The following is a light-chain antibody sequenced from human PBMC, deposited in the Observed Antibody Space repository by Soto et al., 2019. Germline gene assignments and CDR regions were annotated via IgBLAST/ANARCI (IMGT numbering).Light chain of an antibody. CDR1: SSDVGSYNS. V-gene: IGLV2-18*02. CDR3: SSYTSSSTLV. Sequence: QSVLTQPPSVSGSPGQSVTISCTGTSSDVGSYNSVSWYQQPPGTAPKLMIYEVSNRPSGVSDRFSGSKSGNTASLTISGLQAEDEADYYCSSYTSSSTLVFGGGTKLTVL. J-gene: IGLJ2*01. CDR2: EVS.